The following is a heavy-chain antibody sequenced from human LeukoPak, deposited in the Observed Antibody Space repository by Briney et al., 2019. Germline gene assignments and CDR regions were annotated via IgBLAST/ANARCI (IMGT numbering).Heavy chain of an antibody. J-gene: IGHJ4*02. D-gene: IGHD5-24*01. Sequence: GRSLRLSCAASGFTFSSYAMHWVRQAPGKRLEWVAVISYDGNNKYYADSVKGRFTISRDDSKNTLYLQMNSLRAEDTAVYSCASSRDGYINTHWYWGQGTLVTASS. V-gene: IGHV3-30*04. CDR1: GFTFSSYA. CDR3: ASSRDGYINTHWY. CDR2: ISYDGNNK.